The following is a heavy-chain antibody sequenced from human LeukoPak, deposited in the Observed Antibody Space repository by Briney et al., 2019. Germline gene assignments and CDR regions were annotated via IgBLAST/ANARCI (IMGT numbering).Heavy chain of an antibody. CDR2: ISYDGSNK. J-gene: IGHJ5*02. Sequence: PGRSLRLSCAASGFTFSSYAMHWVRQAPGKGLEWVAVISYDGSNKYYADSVKGRFTISRDNSKNTLYLQMNSLRAEDTAVYYCAKDGSMIVQGVFDPWGQGTLVTVSS. CDR3: AKDGSMIVQGVFDP. CDR1: GFTFSSYA. V-gene: IGHV3-30-3*01. D-gene: IGHD3-22*01.